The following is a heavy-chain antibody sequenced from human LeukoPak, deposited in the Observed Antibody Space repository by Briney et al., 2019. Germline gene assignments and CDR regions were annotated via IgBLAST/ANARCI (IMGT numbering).Heavy chain of an antibody. CDR3: ARDFQDRLYDFWSGYYSGYFDY. CDR2: IKQDGSEK. J-gene: IGHJ4*02. CDR1: GFTFSSYW. V-gene: IGHV3-7*01. D-gene: IGHD3-3*01. Sequence: GSLRLSCAASGFTFSSYWMSWVRQAPGKGLEWVANIKQDGSEKYYVDSVKGRFTISRDNAKNSLYLQMNSLRAEDTAVYYCARDFQDRLYDFWSGYYSGYFDYWGQGTLVTVSS.